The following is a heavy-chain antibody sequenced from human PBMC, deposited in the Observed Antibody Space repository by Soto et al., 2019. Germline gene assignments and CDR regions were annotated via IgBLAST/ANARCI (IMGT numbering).Heavy chain of an antibody. D-gene: IGHD2-15*01. CDR3: AHRQRTVVVGAPFDL. Sequence: QITLRESGPPLVQPTQTPTLTCTLSGVSLTTSGVGVGWIRQPPGKALEWLALIYWDDDKRFSPSLKSRLAITRDTSKNQVVMTMTDMAPVDTAIYYCAHRQRTVVVGAPFDLWGQGSQVTVSS. CDR2: IYWDDDK. J-gene: IGHJ4*02. CDR1: GVSLTTSGVG. V-gene: IGHV2-5*02.